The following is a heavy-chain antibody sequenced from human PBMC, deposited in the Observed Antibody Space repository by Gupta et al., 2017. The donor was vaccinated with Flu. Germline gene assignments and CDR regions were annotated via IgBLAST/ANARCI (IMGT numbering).Heavy chain of an antibody. CDR2: IVVGRGGT. Sequence: QKQVVQSGPELNEPGTSVKVSCKASGFTFTSAAVQWVRQTRGQRLEWIGWIVVGRGGTDLAQNLQERVTMTRDLSSSTEHMAMSSRMSEDTTVNVGAADKFTVAEWALDIWRQGPLVNGTS. CDR3: AADKFTVAEWALDI. CDR1: GFTFTSAA. D-gene: IGHD2-2*03. J-gene: IGHJ4*01. V-gene: IGHV1-58*01.